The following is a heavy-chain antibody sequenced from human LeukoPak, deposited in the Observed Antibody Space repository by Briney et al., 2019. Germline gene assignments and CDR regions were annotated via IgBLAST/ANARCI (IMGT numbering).Heavy chain of an antibody. V-gene: IGHV3-30*18. Sequence: GGSLRLSCAASGFTFNNYGMHWVRQAPGRGLEWVAAISYDGRNKHYPDSVKGRFTISRDISTDTLWLQMDSLRTEDTAVYYCAKGPLRGTAAAIDYWGQGTLVTVSS. D-gene: IGHD2-2*01. CDR1: GFTFNNYG. J-gene: IGHJ4*02. CDR3: AKGPLRGTAAAIDY. CDR2: ISYDGRNK.